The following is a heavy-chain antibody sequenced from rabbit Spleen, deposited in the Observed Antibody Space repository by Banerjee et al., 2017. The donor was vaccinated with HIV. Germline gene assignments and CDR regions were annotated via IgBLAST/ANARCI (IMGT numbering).Heavy chain of an antibody. Sequence: QEQLVESGGGLVQPEGSLTLTCTASGFDFSSNAMCWVRQAPGKGPEWIACIDNGSGSTWYASWVNGRFSISRENTQNTVDLKMTSLTAADTATYFCARGVIGGINYATRLNLWGQGTLVTVS. CDR2: IDNGSGST. D-gene: IGHD2-1*01. V-gene: IGHV1S47*01. J-gene: IGHJ3*01. CDR3: ARGVIGGINYATRLNL. CDR1: GFDFSSNA.